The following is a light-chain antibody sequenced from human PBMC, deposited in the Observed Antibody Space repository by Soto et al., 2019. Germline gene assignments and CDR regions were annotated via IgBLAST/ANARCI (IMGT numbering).Light chain of an antibody. V-gene: IGKV3-11*01. CDR2: DAS. Sequence: ENVLTQSPATLSLSPGERATLSCRASQSISRNLAWYRQKPGQAPRLLIYDASNRATGIPARFSGSGSGTDFTLTISSLEPEDFAVYYCQQRNNWPTFGGGTRVEIK. J-gene: IGKJ4*01. CDR1: QSISRN. CDR3: QQRNNWPT.